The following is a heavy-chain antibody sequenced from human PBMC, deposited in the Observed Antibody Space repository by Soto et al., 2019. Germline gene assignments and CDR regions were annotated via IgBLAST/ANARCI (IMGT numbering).Heavy chain of an antibody. Sequence: ASVKVSCKASGYTLTNCLIHWVRQAPGQRLEWMGWINAGSGNTKYSQNFQGRVTITRDTSASTAYMELRSLRSEDTAVYYCARGYIYGRNWFDPWGQGTLVTVSS. D-gene: IGHD5-18*01. V-gene: IGHV1-3*01. CDR3: ARGYIYGRNWFDP. CDR2: INAGSGNT. CDR1: GYTLTNCL. J-gene: IGHJ5*02.